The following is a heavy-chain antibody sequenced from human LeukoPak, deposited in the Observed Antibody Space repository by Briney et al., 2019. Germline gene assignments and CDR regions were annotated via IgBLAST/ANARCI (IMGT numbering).Heavy chain of an antibody. D-gene: IGHD6-19*01. CDR1: GFTFSNAW. J-gene: IGHJ4*02. CDR3: TTNDEYSSGRSF. V-gene: IGHV3-15*01. Sequence: PGGSLRLSCAASGFTFSNAWMNWVRQAPGKGLEWVGRIKSKTDGGTTDYAAPVKGRFTISRDDSKNTLYLQMNSLKTEDTAVCYCTTNDEYSSGRSFWGQGTLVTVSS. CDR2: IKSKTDGGTT.